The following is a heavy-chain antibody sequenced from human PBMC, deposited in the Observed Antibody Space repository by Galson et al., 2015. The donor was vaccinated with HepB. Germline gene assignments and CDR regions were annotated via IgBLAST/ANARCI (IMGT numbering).Heavy chain of an antibody. D-gene: IGHD2/OR15-2a*01. CDR2: IKQDGSEK. CDR3: AKDFYGRAKGSFDI. Sequence: SLRLSCAASGFTFSSYSMNWVRQAPGKGLEWVANIKQDGSEKYYVDSVKGRFTISRDNAENSLYLQMNTLRAEDTAVYYCAKDFYGRAKGSFDIWGQGTMVTVSS. V-gene: IGHV3-7*03. J-gene: IGHJ3*02. CDR1: GFTFSSYS.